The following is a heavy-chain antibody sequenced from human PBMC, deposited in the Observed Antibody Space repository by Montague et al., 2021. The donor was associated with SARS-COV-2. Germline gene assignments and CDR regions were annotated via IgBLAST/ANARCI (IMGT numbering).Heavy chain of an antibody. V-gene: IGHV4-34*01. CDR2: INHSGST. J-gene: IGHJ4*02. D-gene: IGHD3-9*01. CDR1: GGSFSGYY. CDR3: AGDAHYDILTGYFGY. Sequence: SETLSLTCAVYGGSFSGYYWSWIRQPPGKGLEWIGEINHSGSTNYNPSLKSRVTISVDTSKNQFSLKLSSGAAADTAVYYCAGDAHYDILTGYFGYWGQGTLVTVSS.